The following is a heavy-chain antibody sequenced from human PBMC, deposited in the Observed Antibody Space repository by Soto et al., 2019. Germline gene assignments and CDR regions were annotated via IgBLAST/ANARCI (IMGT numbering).Heavy chain of an antibody. D-gene: IGHD3-9*01. Sequence: QVQLQESGPGLVKPSQTLSLTCTVSGGSISSGGYYWSWIRQHPGKGLEWIGYIYYSGSTYYNPSLKSRVTISVDTSKNQFSLKLSSVTAADTAVYYCVRDTSSGWHLKDHWGQGVQVSVSS. CDR1: GGSISSGGYY. V-gene: IGHV4-31*03. J-gene: IGHJ4*02. CDR3: VRDTSSGWHLKDH. CDR2: IYYSGST.